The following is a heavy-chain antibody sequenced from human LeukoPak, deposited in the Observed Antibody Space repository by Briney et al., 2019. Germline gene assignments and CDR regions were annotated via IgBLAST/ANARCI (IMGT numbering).Heavy chain of an antibody. CDR1: GFTFSSSG. Sequence: GGSLRLSCAASGFTFSSSGMNWVRQVPGKGLEWVSFISSSSSSIYYADSVKGRFTISRDNANNSLYLQMNSLRAEDTAVYYCAKLSYYDSSGYFSWGQGTLVTVSS. V-gene: IGHV3-48*04. D-gene: IGHD3-22*01. CDR3: AKLSYYDSSGYFS. CDR2: ISSSSSSI. J-gene: IGHJ5*02.